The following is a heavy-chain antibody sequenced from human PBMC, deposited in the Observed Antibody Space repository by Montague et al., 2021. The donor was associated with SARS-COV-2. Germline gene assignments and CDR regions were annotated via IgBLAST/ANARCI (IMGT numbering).Heavy chain of an antibody. CDR1: GVSLSGHH. J-gene: IGHJ4*02. Sequence: SETLSLTCTVSGVSLSGHHWSWIRQPPGKGLEWIGYIFHSGNTNYNPSLKSRVTISVDTSKNQFSLRLTSVTAADTAVYYCARLNWSNDSVFDSWGQGAVVAVSS. CDR2: IFHSGNT. CDR3: ARLNWSNDSVFDS. D-gene: IGHD1-1*01. V-gene: IGHV4-59*11.